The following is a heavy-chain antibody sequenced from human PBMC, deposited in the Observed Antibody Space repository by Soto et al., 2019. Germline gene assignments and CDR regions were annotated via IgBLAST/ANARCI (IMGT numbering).Heavy chain of an antibody. CDR3: ATGGYTAMVTSLFDY. D-gene: IGHD5-18*01. V-gene: IGHV1-24*01. CDR1: GYTLTELS. Sequence: ASVKVSCKVSGYTLTELSMHWVRQAPGKGLEWMGGFDPEDGETIYAQKFQGRVTMTEDTSTDTAYMELSSLRSEDTAVYYCATGGYTAMVTSLFDYRGQGTLVTGST. CDR2: FDPEDGET. J-gene: IGHJ4*02.